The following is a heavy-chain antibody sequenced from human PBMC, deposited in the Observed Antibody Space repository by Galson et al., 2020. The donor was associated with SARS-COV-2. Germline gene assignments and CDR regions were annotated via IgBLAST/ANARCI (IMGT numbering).Heavy chain of an antibody. J-gene: IGHJ5*02. Sequence: GGSLRLSCAASGFTFSNYEMNWVRQAPGKGLEWVSYISSTGSTIHYADSVKGRFTISRDNAKNSLYLQMNSLRAEDTAVYYCASSGSYHCNWFDPWGQGTLVTVSS. V-gene: IGHV3-48*03. CDR2: ISSTGSTI. D-gene: IGHD1-26*01. CDR3: ASSGSYHCNWFDP. CDR1: GFTFSNYE.